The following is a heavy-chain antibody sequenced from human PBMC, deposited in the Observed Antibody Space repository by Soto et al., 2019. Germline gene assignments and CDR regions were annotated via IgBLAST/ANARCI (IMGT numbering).Heavy chain of an antibody. J-gene: IGHJ5*02. CDR1: GFSLTPMGVV. Sequence: QITLKESGPTLVKPTQTLTLTCTFSGFSLTPMGVVVGWIGQPPERPREWLPFIYWDDDKRYTPSLKSRLTITKDTSKNQVVLTMTNMDPADTATYFCAHRTTTVTWWFDPWGQGTLVTVSS. CDR3: AHRTTTVTWWFDP. V-gene: IGHV2-5*02. D-gene: IGHD4-17*01. CDR2: IYWDDDK.